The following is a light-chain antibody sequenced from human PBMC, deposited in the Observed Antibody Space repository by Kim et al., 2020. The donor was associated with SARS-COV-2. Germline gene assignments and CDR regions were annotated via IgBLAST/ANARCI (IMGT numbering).Light chain of an antibody. CDR2: GAS. CDR1: QSINSW. V-gene: IGKV1-5*01. CDR3: HQYQSYPYT. Sequence: SASVGDSVTITCRASQSINSWLAWYQQQPGTAPKLLIYGASSVQSGVPPRFSGRGSGTEFTLTISSLQPDDFATYYCHQYQSYPYTFGQGTKLEI. J-gene: IGKJ2*01.